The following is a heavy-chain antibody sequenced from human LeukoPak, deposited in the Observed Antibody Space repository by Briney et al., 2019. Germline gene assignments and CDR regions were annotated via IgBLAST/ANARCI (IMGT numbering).Heavy chain of an antibody. V-gene: IGHV4-31*03. CDR1: GGSISSGGYY. D-gene: IGHD3-22*01. Sequence: SETLSLTCTVSGGSISSGGYYWSWIRQHPGKGLEWIGYIYYSGSTYYNPSLKSRVTISVDTSKNQFSLKLSSVTAEDTAVYYCAKDREYDDSCDYNGWGQGTLVTVSS. CDR3: AKDREYDDSCDYNG. CDR2: IYYSGST. J-gene: IGHJ4*02.